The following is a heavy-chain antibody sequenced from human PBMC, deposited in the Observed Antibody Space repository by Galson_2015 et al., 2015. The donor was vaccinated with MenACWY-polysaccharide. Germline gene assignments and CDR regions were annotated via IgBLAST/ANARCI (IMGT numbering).Heavy chain of an antibody. Sequence: SLRLSCAASGFIFSNYEMHWVRQAPGKGLEWAAAISNDGSYEYIVDSIRGRFTISRDNSKNTLYLQVDSLRGEDTAVYYCAKFRGPGAMDAWGPGTTVTVSS. V-gene: IGHV3-30*18. J-gene: IGHJ6*02. CDR2: ISNDGSYE. CDR1: GFIFSNYE. D-gene: IGHD3-10*01. CDR3: AKFRGPGAMDA.